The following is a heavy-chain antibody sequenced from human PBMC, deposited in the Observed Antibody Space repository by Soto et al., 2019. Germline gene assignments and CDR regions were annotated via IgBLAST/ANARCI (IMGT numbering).Heavy chain of an antibody. J-gene: IGHJ4*02. CDR1: GFTFSSYS. CDR3: ARAARRIAVDY. Sequence: GGSLRLSCAASGFTFSSYSMNWVRQAPGKGLEWVSSISSSSSYIYYADSVKGRFTISRDNAKNSLYLQMNSLRAEDTAVYYCARAARRIAVDYWGQGTLVTVSS. D-gene: IGHD6-13*01. CDR2: ISSSSSYI. V-gene: IGHV3-21*01.